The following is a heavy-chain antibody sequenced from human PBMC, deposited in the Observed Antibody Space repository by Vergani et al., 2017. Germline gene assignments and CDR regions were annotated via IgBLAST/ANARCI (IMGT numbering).Heavy chain of an antibody. Sequence: QVQLQESGPGLVKPSETLSLTCTVSGGSISSYYWSWIRQPPGKGLEWIGYIYTSGSTNYNPSLTSRVTISVDTSKNQFSLKLSSVTAADTAVYYCARHRYFDYWGQGTLVTVSS. CDR2: IYTSGST. J-gene: IGHJ4*02. V-gene: IGHV4-4*09. CDR1: GGSISSYY. CDR3: ARHRYFDY.